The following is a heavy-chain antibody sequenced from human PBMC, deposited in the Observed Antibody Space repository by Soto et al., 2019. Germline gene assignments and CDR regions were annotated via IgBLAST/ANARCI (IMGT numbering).Heavy chain of an antibody. CDR1: GYTFTDYW. CDR3: ASHIRNFRYDYYAMDV. CDR2: IYPGDSDT. Sequence: GGSLKISCKGSGYTFTDYWIGWVRQLPGKGLEWMGIIYPGDSDTRYSPSFQGHVTITVDKSTNTAYLQRNTLRASDTAMYYCASHIRNFRYDYYAMDVWGQGTTVTVSS. V-gene: IGHV5-51*01. J-gene: IGHJ6*02.